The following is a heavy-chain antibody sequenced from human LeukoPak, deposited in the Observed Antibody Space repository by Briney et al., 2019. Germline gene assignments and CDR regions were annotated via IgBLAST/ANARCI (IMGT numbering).Heavy chain of an antibody. Sequence: ASVKVSCKASGGTFSSYAISWVRQAPGQGLEWMGGIIPIFGTANYAQKFQGRVTITADESTSTAYMELSSLRSEDTAVYYCARQVAGYSSGWYPIDYWGQGTLVTVSS. CDR1: GGTFSSYA. J-gene: IGHJ4*02. D-gene: IGHD6-19*01. CDR3: ARQVAGYSSGWYPIDY. V-gene: IGHV1-69*13. CDR2: IIPIFGTA.